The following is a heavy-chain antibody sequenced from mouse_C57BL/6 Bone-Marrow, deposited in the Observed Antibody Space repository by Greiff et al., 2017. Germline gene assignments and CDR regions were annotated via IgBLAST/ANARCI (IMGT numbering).Heavy chain of an antibody. V-gene: IGHV3-6*01. CDR2: ISYDGSN. Sequence: EVQLQESGPGLVKPSQSLSLTCSVTGYSITSGYYWNWIRQFPGNKLEWMGYISYDGSNNYNPSLKNRISITRDTSKNQFFLKLNSVTTEDTATYYCAREVTVATRYFDVWGTGTTVTVSS. J-gene: IGHJ1*03. CDR3: AREVTVATRYFDV. D-gene: IGHD1-1*02. CDR1: GYSITSGYY.